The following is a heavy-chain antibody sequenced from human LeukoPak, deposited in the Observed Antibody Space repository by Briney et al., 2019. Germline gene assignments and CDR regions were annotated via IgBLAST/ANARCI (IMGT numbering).Heavy chain of an antibody. CDR1: GYTFTSYY. CDR2: INPSGGST. CDR3: VRDSGYGVTTAYYFDY. J-gene: IGHJ4*02. Sequence: ASVKVSCKASGYTFTSYYMHWVRQAPGQGLEWMGIINPSGGSTSYAQKFQGRVTMTRDTSISTAYMELSRLRSDDTAVYYCVRDSGYGVTTAYYFDYWGQGTLVTVSS. V-gene: IGHV1-46*01. D-gene: IGHD3-10*01.